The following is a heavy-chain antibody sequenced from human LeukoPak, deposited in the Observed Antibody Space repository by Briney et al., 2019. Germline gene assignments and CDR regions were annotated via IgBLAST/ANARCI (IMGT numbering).Heavy chain of an antibody. Sequence: PGGSLRLSCAASGFTFSSYEMNWVRQAPGKGLEWVSHISSSGSTIYYADSVKGRFTISRDNAKNSLYLQMNSLRAGDTAVYYCARGSGYYYFDLDYWGQGTLVTVSS. CDR2: ISSSGSTI. CDR1: GFTFSSYE. D-gene: IGHD3-22*01. J-gene: IGHJ4*02. V-gene: IGHV3-48*03. CDR3: ARGSGYYYFDLDY.